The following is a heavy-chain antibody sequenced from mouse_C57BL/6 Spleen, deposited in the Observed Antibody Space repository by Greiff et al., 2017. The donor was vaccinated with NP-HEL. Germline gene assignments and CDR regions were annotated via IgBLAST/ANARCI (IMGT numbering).Heavy chain of an antibody. CDR3: AREGAYYSNYFYYAMDY. Sequence: VQLQQPGAELVKPGASVKMSCKASGYTFTSYWITWVKQRPGQGLEWIGDIYPGSGSTNYNEKFKSKATLTVDTSSSTAYMQLSSLTSEDAAVYYCAREGAYYSNYFYYAMDYWGQGTSVTVAS. CDR1: GYTFTSYW. CDR2: IYPGSGST. D-gene: IGHD2-5*01. J-gene: IGHJ4*01. V-gene: IGHV1-55*01.